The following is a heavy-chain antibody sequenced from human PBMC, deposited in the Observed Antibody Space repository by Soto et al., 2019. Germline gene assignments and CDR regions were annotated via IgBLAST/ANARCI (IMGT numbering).Heavy chain of an antibody. CDR3: ARRRPGGLELPHQDQYWYFDL. V-gene: IGHV1-69*01. CDR1: GGTFSSYA. D-gene: IGHD1-7*01. Sequence: QVQLVQSGAEVKKPGSSVKVSCKASGGTFSSYAISWVRQAPGQGLEWMGGIIPIFGTANYAQKFQGRVTITADESTSTAYMELSSLRSEDTAVYYCARRRPGGLELPHQDQYWYFDLWGCGTLVTVSS. J-gene: IGHJ2*01. CDR2: IIPIFGTA.